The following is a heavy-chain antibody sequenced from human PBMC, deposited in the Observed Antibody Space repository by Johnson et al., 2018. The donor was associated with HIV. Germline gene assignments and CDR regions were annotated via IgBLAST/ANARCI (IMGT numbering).Heavy chain of an antibody. CDR2: IYSGGST. Sequence: LVESGGGVVQPGRSLRLSCAASGFTVSSNYISWVRQAPGKGLEWVSVIYSGGSTYYADSVKGRFTISRDNSKNTLYLQMNSLRAEDTAVYYCAREAYCSGGSCYDAFDIWGQGTMVTVSS. CDR1: GFTVSSNY. CDR3: AREAYCSGGSCYDAFDI. D-gene: IGHD2-15*01. V-gene: IGHV3-66*01. J-gene: IGHJ3*02.